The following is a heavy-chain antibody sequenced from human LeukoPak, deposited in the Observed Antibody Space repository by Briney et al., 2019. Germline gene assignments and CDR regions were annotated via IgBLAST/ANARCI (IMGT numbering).Heavy chain of an antibody. CDR3: ARDIGYYDSSGYPYY. V-gene: IGHV3-7*01. D-gene: IGHD3-22*01. Sequence: GGSLRLSCTASGFTFSGAWMTWVRQAPGKGLEWVANIREDGTEKNYVDSVKGRFTISRDNAKNSLYLQMNSLRAGDTAVYYCARDIGYYDSSGYPYYWGQGTLVTVSS. J-gene: IGHJ4*02. CDR2: IREDGTEK. CDR1: GFTFSGAW.